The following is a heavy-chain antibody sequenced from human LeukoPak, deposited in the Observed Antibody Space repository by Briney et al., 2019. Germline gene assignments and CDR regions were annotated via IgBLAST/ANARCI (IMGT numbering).Heavy chain of an antibody. J-gene: IGHJ3*02. CDR3: ARVGYSLGHGDDAFDI. V-gene: IGHV3-30*01. CDR2: ISYGGSNK. CDR1: GFAFSTFA. Sequence: PGRSLRLSCAASGFAFSTFAMHWVRQTPGKGLDWVSVISYGGSNKYYADSVKGRFTISRDNSKNTLYLQMNSLRPEDTAIYYCARVGYSLGHGDDAFDIWGHGTLVTVSS. D-gene: IGHD5-18*01.